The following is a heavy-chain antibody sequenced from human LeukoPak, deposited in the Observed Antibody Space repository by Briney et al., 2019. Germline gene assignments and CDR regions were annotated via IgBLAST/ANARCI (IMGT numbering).Heavy chain of an antibody. J-gene: IGHJ4*02. CDR2: IIPIFGTA. CDR3: ARDLSVGAPLNYYFDY. Sequence: SVKVSCKASGGTFSSYAISWVRQAPGQGLEWMGGIIPIFGTANYAQKFQGRVTITADESTSTAYMELSSLRSEDTAVCYCARDLSVGAPLNYYFDYWGQGTLVTVSS. V-gene: IGHV1-69*01. CDR1: GGTFSSYA. D-gene: IGHD1-26*01.